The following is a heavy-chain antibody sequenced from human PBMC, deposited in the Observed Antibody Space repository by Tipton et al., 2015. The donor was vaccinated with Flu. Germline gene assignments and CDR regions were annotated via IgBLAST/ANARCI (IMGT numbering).Heavy chain of an antibody. CDR1: GFTLSSYW. V-gene: IGHV3-30*03. D-gene: IGHD1-1*01. J-gene: IGHJ4*02. CDR3: VRTMESYNFDY. CDR2: VSFDASEK. Sequence: QVQLVQSGGGLVQPGGSLRLSCAASGFTLSSYWMSWVRQAPGKGLEWVARVSFDASEKNYADSVKGRFTISRDNSKNTLYLQMNSLRAEDTAVYYCVRTMESYNFDYWGQGTLVTVSS.